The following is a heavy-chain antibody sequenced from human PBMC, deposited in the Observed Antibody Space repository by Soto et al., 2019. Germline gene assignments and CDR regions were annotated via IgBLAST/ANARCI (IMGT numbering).Heavy chain of an antibody. CDR2: ISGSGDDT. CDR1: GFTFSSFA. Sequence: GGSLRLSCAASGFTFSSFALSWVRQAPGKGLEWVSAISGSGDDTDYADSVKGRFTISRDNSKNTLYLQMNSLRAEDTDVYYCAGPGYSSQDYWGQGALVTVYS. V-gene: IGHV3-23*01. D-gene: IGHD5-18*01. CDR3: AGPGYSSQDY. J-gene: IGHJ4*02.